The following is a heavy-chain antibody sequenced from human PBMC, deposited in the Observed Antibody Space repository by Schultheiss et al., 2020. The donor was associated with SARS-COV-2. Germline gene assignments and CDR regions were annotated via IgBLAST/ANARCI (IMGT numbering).Heavy chain of an antibody. D-gene: IGHD3-22*01. Sequence: SETLSLTCTVSGGSISSGGYYWSWIRQPPGKGLEWIGEINHSGSTYYNPSLKSRVTISVDTSKNQFSLKLSSVTAADTAVYYCASLDSSGYYILRYWGQGTLVTVSS. CDR3: ASLDSSGYYILRY. V-gene: IGHV4-39*07. CDR1: GGSISSGGYY. CDR2: INHSGST. J-gene: IGHJ4*02.